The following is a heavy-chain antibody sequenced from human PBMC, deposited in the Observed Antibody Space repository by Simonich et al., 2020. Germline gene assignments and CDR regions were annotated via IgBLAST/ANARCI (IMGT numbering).Heavy chain of an antibody. Sequence: EVQLVESGGGLVQPGGSLRLSCAASGFTFSSYWMSWVRQAQGNGMEWVANIKQDGSEKYYVDSVKGRFTISRDNAKNSLYLQMNSLRAEDTAVYYCARDREVYGSGSYYNYWGQGTLVTVSS. CDR1: GFTFSSYW. J-gene: IGHJ4*02. V-gene: IGHV3-7*01. CDR3: ARDREVYGSGSYYNY. D-gene: IGHD3-10*01. CDR2: IKQDGSEK.